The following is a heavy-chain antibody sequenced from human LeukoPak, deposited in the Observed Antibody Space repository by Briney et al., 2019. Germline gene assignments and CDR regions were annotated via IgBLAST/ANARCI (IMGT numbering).Heavy chain of an antibody. CDR3: ARSGSSSSLHGYYYYGMDV. J-gene: IGHJ6*02. D-gene: IGHD6-6*01. CDR2: IYSGGSK. V-gene: IGHV3-66*01. CDR1: GFTVSSNY. Sequence: GSLRLSCAASGFTVSSNYMSWVRQAPGKGLEWVSVIYSGGSKYYADSVKGRFTISRDNSKNTLYLQMNSLRAEDTAVYYCARSGSSSSLHGYYYYGMDVWGQGTTVTVSS.